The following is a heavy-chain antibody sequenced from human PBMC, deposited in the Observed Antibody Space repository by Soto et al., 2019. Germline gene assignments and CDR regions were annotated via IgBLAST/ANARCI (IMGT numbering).Heavy chain of an antibody. CDR3: ARLPARYYYDSSGYYYAPDYYYGMDV. J-gene: IGHJ6*02. V-gene: IGHV4-59*08. CDR1: GGSLSSYY. Sequence: PSETLSLTCPVSGGSLSSYYLSWIRQPPGKGLEWIGNIYYSGSTNYNPSLKSRVTISVDTSKNQFSLKLSSVTAADTAVYYCARLPARYYYDSSGYYYAPDYYYGMDVRGQGTTVTVS. D-gene: IGHD3-22*01. CDR2: IYYSGST.